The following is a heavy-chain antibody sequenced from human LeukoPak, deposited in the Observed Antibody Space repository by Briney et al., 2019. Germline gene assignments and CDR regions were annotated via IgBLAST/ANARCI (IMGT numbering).Heavy chain of an antibody. D-gene: IGHD2/OR15-2a*01. J-gene: IGHJ4*02. CDR3: ARRGNLWAR. Sequence: SETLSLTCAVYGGSFSGYYWSWIRQPPGEGLEWIGEINHSGSTNYNPSLKSRVTISVDTSKNQCSLKLSSVTAADTAVYYCARRGNLWARWGQGILVTVSS. V-gene: IGHV4-34*01. CDR2: INHSGST. CDR1: GGSFSGYY.